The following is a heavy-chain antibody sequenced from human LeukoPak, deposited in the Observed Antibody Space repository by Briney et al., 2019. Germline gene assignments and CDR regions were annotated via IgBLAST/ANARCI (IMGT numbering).Heavy chain of an antibody. D-gene: IGHD5-18*01. V-gene: IGHV1-18*01. CDR2: ISAYNGNT. Sequence: ASVKVSCKASGYTFTSYGISWVRQAPGQGLEWMGWISAYNGNTNYAQKLQGRVTMTRDMSTSTVYMELSSLRSEDTAVYYCARDKGGYSYGPQYYFDYWGQGTLVTVSS. CDR3: ARDKGGYSYGPQYYFDY. CDR1: GYTFTSYG. J-gene: IGHJ4*02.